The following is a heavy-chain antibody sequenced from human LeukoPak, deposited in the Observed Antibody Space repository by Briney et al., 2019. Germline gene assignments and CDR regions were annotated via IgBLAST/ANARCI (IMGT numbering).Heavy chain of an antibody. CDR3: AKDGVVASDAFDI. D-gene: IGHD3-22*01. J-gene: IGHJ3*02. CDR2: ISGSGGST. V-gene: IGHV3-23*01. CDR1: GFTFSSYS. Sequence: PGGSLRLSCAASGFTFSSYSMNWVRQAPGKGLEWVSAISGSGGSTYYADSVKGRFTISRDNSKNTLYLQTNSLRAEDTAVYYCAKDGVVASDAFDIWGQGTMVTVSS.